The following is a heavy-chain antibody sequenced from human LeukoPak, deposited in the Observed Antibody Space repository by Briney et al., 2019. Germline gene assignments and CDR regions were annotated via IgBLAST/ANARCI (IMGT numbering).Heavy chain of an antibody. CDR2: IYYSGST. J-gene: IGHJ2*01. V-gene: IGHV4-59*01. CDR3: ARSTPQLWYFDL. Sequence: SETLSLTCAVYGGSFSDYYWSWIRQPPGKGLEWIGYIYYSGSTNYNPSLKSRVTISVDTSKNQFSLKLSSVTAADTAVYYCARSTPQLWYFDLWGRGTLVTVSS. CDR1: GGSFSDYY. D-gene: IGHD2-2*01.